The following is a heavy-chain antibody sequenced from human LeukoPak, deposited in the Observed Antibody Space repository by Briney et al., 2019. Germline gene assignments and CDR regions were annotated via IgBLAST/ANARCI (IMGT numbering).Heavy chain of an antibody. Sequence: PSETPSLTCTVSGYSISSGYYWGWIRQPPGKGLEWIGSIYHSGSTYYNPSLKSRVTISVDTSKNQFSLKLSSVTAADTAVYYCARLTDYYGSGIYYFDYWGQGTLVTVSS. CDR3: ARLTDYYGSGIYYFDY. CDR1: GYSISSGYY. V-gene: IGHV4-38-2*02. CDR2: IYHSGST. D-gene: IGHD3-10*01. J-gene: IGHJ4*02.